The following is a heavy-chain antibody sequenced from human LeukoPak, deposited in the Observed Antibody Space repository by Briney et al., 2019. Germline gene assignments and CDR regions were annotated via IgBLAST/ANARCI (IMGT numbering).Heavy chain of an antibody. CDR3: ARGGRSMDV. J-gene: IGHJ6*02. CDR2: ISYDGSNK. Sequence: GGSLRLSCAASGFTFSSYAMHWVRQAPGKGLEWVAVISYDGSNKYYADSVKGRFTISRDNSKNTLYLQMNSLRAEDTAVYYCARGGRSMDVWGQGTTVTVSS. CDR1: GFTFSSYA. V-gene: IGHV3-30-3*01.